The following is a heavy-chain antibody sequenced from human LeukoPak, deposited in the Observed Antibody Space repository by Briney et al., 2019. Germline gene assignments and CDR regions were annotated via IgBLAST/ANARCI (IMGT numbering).Heavy chain of an antibody. V-gene: IGHV4-61*02. CDR2: IYTSGST. J-gene: IGHJ4*02. D-gene: IGHD4-23*01. Sequence: PSETLSLTCTVSGGSISSGSYYWSWIRQPAGKGLEWIGRIYTSGSTNYNPSLKSRVTISADTSKNQFSLKLSSVTAADTAVYYCARVEPYGGNSWGQGTLVTVSS. CDR3: ARVEPYGGNS. CDR1: GGSISSGSYY.